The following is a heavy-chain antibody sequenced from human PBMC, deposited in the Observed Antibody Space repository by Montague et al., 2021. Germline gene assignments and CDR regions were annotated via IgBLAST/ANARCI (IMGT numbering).Heavy chain of an antibody. CDR3: AKDRDGSTRYGLNYMDV. CDR2: ISVSGT. CDR1: GFTFSSHA. Sequence: SLRLSCAASGFTFSSHAMTWVRQAPGKGLEWVSGISVSGTYYADSVKGRFTISRDNSENTLYLQMNSLGAEDTAVYYCAKDRDGSTRYGLNYMDVWGTGTTVIVSS. J-gene: IGHJ6*03. D-gene: IGHD6-13*01. V-gene: IGHV3-23*01.